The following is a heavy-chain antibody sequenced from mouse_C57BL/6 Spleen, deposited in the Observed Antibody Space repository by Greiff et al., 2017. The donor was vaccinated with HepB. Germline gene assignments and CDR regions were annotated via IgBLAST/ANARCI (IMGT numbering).Heavy chain of an antibody. Sequence: QVQLKESGAELVMPGASVKLSCKASGYTFTSYWMHWVKQRPGQGLEWIGEIDPSDSYTNYNQKFKGKSTLTVDKSSSTAYMQLSSLTSEDSAVYYCARRGARWYFDVWGTGTTVTVSS. CDR1: GYTFTSYW. CDR2: IDPSDSYT. J-gene: IGHJ1*03. V-gene: IGHV1-69*01. CDR3: ARRGARWYFDV. D-gene: IGHD3-1*01.